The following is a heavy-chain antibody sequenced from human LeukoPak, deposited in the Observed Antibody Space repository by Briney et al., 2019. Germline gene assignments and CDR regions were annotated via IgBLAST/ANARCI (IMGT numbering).Heavy chain of an antibody. CDR3: ARIDFWYAFDI. Sequence: SETLSLTCTVSGGSISSGDYYWSWIRQPPGKGLEWIGYIYYSGSTYYNPSLKSRVTISVDTSKNQFSLKLSSVTAADTGVYYCARIDFWYAFDIWGQGTMVTVSS. CDR1: GGSISSGDYY. V-gene: IGHV4-30-4*08. CDR2: IYYSGST. D-gene: IGHD3-3*01. J-gene: IGHJ3*02.